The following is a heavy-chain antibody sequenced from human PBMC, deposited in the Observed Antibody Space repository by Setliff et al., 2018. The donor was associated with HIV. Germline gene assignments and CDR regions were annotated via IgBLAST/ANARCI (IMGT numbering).Heavy chain of an antibody. J-gene: IGHJ5*02. CDR3: ARGVARQVVIDRWFDP. V-gene: IGHV4-34*01. D-gene: IGHD2-21*01. CDR1: GGSFSGYY. CDR2: INQSGST. Sequence: SETLSLTCAVSGGSFSGYYWSWIRQPPGKGLEWIGEINQSGSTVYNPSLKSRVTMSVDASKNLVSLNLNSVTAADTAIYYCARGVARQVVIDRWFDPWGQGTPVTVSS.